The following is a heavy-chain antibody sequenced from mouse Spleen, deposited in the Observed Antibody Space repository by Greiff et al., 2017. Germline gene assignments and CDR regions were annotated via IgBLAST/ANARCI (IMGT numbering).Heavy chain of an antibody. CDR2: IWTGGGT. Sequence: VQLVESGPGLVAPSQSLSITCTVSGFSLTSYAISWVRQPPGKGLEWLGVIWTGGGTNYNSALKSRLSISKDNSKSQVFLKMNSLQTDDTARYYCARNGGKNYRYYWYFDVWGAGTTVTVSS. CDR1: GFSLTSYA. CDR3: ARNGGKNYRYYWYFDV. D-gene: IGHD2-14*01. J-gene: IGHJ1*01. V-gene: IGHV2-9-1*01.